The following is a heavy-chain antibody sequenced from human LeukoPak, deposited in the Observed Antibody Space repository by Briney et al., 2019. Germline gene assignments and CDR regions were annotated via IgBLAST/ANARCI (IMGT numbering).Heavy chain of an antibody. CDR1: GYTFTGYY. CDR3: ARDLSLAVPVQGY. Sequence: ASVKVSCKASGYTFTGYYMHWVRQAPGPGLEWMGWINPNSGGTNNAQKFQGRVTMTGDTSISTAYMELSRLRSDDTAVYYCARDLSLAVPVQGYWGQGTLVTVSS. D-gene: IGHD6-19*01. J-gene: IGHJ4*02. V-gene: IGHV1-2*02. CDR2: INPNSGGT.